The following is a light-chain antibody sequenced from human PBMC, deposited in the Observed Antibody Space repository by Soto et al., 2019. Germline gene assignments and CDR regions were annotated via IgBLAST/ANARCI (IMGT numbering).Light chain of an antibody. V-gene: IGLV1-51*01. J-gene: IGLJ2*01. CDR1: SSNIGNNY. CDR3: GTWDSSLSAVV. CDR2: DNN. Sequence: QSVLTQPPSVSAAPGQKVTISCSGSSSNIGNNYVSWYQQLPGTAPKLLIYDNNKRPSGIPDRFSGSKSGTSATLCITGLQTGDEAYYYCGTWDSSLSAVVFGGGTQLTVL.